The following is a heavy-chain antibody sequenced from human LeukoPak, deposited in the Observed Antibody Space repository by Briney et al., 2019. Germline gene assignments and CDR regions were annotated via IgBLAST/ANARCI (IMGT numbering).Heavy chain of an antibody. V-gene: IGHV4-61*02. J-gene: IGHJ6*02. CDR3: ARDKGCSSTSCYSYYYYGMDV. CDR2: IYTSGNT. Sequence: SQTLSLTCTVSGGSISSGSYYWSWSRQPAGRGLEWIERIYTSGNTNYNPSLTSRVTISVDTSKNQFSLKLSSVTAADTAVYYCARDKGCSSTSCYSYYYYGMDVWGQGTTVTVSS. D-gene: IGHD2-2*01. CDR1: GGSISSGSYY.